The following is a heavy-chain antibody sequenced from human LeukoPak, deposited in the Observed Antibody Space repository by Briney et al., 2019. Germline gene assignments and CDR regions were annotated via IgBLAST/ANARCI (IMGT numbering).Heavy chain of an antibody. V-gene: IGHV4-61*08. D-gene: IGHD2-2*02. CDR2: IYHSGRT. Sequence: PSETLSLTCTVSGGSISSGGYYWSWIRQPPGKGLEWIGYIYHSGRTNYNPSLKSRVTMSVDTSKNQFSLKLSSVTAADTAVYYCARDIPPPYGGYYMDVWGKGTTVTVSS. CDR1: GGSISSGGYY. CDR3: ARDIPPPYGGYYMDV. J-gene: IGHJ6*03.